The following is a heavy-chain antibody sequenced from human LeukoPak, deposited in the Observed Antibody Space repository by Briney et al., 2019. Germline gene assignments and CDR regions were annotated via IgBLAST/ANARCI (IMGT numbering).Heavy chain of an antibody. J-gene: IGHJ5*02. CDR3: ARDVDPYYYDSSVLLLMNGWFDP. Sequence: SETLSLTCTVSGGSISSGGYYRSWIRQHPGKGLEWIGYIYYSGSTYYNPSLKSRVTISVDTSKNQFSLKLSSVTAADTAVYYCARDVDPYYYDSSVLLLMNGWFDPWGQGTLVTVSS. CDR2: IYYSGST. D-gene: IGHD3-22*01. V-gene: IGHV4-31*03. CDR1: GGSISSGGYY.